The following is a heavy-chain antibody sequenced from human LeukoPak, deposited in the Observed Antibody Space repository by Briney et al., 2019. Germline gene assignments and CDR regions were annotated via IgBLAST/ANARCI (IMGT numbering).Heavy chain of an antibody. V-gene: IGHV1-18*01. CDR3: ASSAGYDILTAYLLDY. CDR2: ISAYNGNT. Sequence: ASVKVSCKASGYTYTSYSISWVRQAPGQGLEWMGWISAYNGNTNYAQKLQGRVTMTTDTSTSTAYMELRSLRSDDTAVYYCASSAGYDILTAYLLDYWGQGTLVTVSS. J-gene: IGHJ4*02. D-gene: IGHD3-9*01. CDR1: GYTYTSYS.